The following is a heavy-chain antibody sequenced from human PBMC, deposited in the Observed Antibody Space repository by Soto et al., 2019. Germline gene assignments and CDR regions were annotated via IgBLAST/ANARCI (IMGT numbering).Heavy chain of an antibody. D-gene: IGHD3-16*01. J-gene: IGHJ6*02. Sequence: ASVKVSCKASGFTFTSSAVQWVRQARGQRLGWIGWIVVGSGNTNYAQKFQERVTITRDMSTSTAYMELSSLRSEDTAVYYCAAVGGYYYYGMDVWGQGTTVTVSS. CDR1: GFTFTSSA. CDR3: AAVGGYYYYGMDV. V-gene: IGHV1-58*01. CDR2: IVVGSGNT.